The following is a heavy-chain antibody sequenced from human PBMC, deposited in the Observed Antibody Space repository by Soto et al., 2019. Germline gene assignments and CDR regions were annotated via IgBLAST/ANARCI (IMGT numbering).Heavy chain of an antibody. CDR3: TGEVASGN. D-gene: IGHD2-8*02. Sequence: QVQLVESGGGVVQPGRSLRLSCLGSGFTFSTSGMHWVRQAPGKGLEWVAVISHDGDVKYYADSVKGRFTISRDNSRNTLFLEMNSLRGDDFGVYYCTGEVASGNWGQGTLVTVSS. V-gene: IGHV3-30*03. J-gene: IGHJ4*02. CDR1: GFTFSTSG. CDR2: ISHDGDVK.